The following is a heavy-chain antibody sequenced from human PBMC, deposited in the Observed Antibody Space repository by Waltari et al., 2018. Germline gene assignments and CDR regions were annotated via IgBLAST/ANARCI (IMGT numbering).Heavy chain of an antibody. D-gene: IGHD5-12*01. CDR3: ARDQLGRWILDHGFDV. CDR2: ISSGSTYI. J-gene: IGHJ3*01. Sequence: EVQLVESGGGLVKPGGSLRLSCAASGFPLSSYTMIWVRQAPGKGLEWVSLISSGSTYIYYADSVKGRFTVSRDNANNSLHLQMSSLRADDTAVYYCARDQLGRWILDHGFDVWGQGTMVTVSS. V-gene: IGHV3-21*02. CDR1: GFPLSSYT.